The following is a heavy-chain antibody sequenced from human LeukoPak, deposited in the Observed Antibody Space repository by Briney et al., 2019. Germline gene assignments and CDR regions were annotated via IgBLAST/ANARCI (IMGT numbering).Heavy chain of an antibody. CDR1: GFTFTAYY. J-gene: IGHJ4*02. Sequence: ASVTVSCKASGFTFTAYYLYWVRQAPGQGVECVGFINLNNGATGYAQNFQGRGTMTRDTSISTAFMDVSSLRSDDTAVYYCARDGDSTAPDFVFWGQGALLSV. D-gene: IGHD2-21*02. V-gene: IGHV1-2*02. CDR2: INLNNGAT. CDR3: ARDGDSTAPDFVF.